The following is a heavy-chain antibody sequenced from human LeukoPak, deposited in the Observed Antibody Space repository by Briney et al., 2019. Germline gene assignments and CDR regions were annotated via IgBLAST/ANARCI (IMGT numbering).Heavy chain of an antibody. D-gene: IGHD3-22*01. Sequence: GASLRLSCAASGFTFSSYAMSWVRQAPGKGLKWVSAISGSGGSTYYADSVKGRFTISRDNSKNTLYLQMNSLRAEDTAVYYCAKDLPYYYSSGYYWGVWDVCGQGTTVTVSS. V-gene: IGHV3-23*01. CDR2: ISGSGGST. CDR3: AKDLPYYYSSGYYWGVWDV. CDR1: GFTFSSYA. J-gene: IGHJ6*02.